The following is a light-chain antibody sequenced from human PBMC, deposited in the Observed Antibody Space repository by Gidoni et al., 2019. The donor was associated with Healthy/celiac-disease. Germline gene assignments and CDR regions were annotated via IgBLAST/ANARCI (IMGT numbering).Light chain of an antibody. J-gene: IGKJ2*01. Sequence: DIVMTPTPLSLSVTPGQPASISCKSSQSLLHSDGKTYLSWYRQKPGQHLQLLIYEVSNRFSGLPDRVSGSVAGTVFTLKIGRVVAEDVVVYDCMKSIQLPYTFGQGTKLEIK. CDR2: EVS. CDR1: QSLLHSDGKTY. V-gene: IGKV2D-29*01. CDR3: MKSIQLPYT.